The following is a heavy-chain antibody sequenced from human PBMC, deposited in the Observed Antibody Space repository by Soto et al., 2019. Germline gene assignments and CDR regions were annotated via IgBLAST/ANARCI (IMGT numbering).Heavy chain of an antibody. CDR1: GFTFSSYA. CDR3: AKVVVAAIFRFDY. D-gene: IGHD2-15*01. CDR2: ISGSGGST. Sequence: PGGSLRLSCAASGFTFSSYAMSWVRQAPGKGLEWVSAISGSGGSTYYADSVKGRFTISRDNSKNTLYLQMNSLRADDTAVYYCAKVVVAAIFRFDYWGQGTLVTVPQ. V-gene: IGHV3-23*01. J-gene: IGHJ4*02.